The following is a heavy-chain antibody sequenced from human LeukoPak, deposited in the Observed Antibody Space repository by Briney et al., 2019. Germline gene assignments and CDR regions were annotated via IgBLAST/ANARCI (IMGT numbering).Heavy chain of an antibody. CDR2: IYSGGST. CDR1: GFTVSSNY. D-gene: IGHD6-13*01. Sequence: GGSLRLSCAASGFTVSSNYMSWVRQAPGKGLEWVSVIYSGGSTYYADSVKGRFTISRDNSKSTLYLQMISLRAEDTAVYYCAKDGSISYSSSWYPVYWGQGTLVTVSS. V-gene: IGHV3-53*05. J-gene: IGHJ4*02. CDR3: AKDGSISYSSSWYPVY.